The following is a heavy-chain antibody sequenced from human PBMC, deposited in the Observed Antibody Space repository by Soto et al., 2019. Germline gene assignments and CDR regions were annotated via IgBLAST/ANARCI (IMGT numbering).Heavy chain of an antibody. CDR1: GFTFSSYG. J-gene: IGHJ4*02. Sequence: VQLVESGGGVVQPGRSLRLSCAASGFTFSSYGMHWVRQAPGKGLEWVAVIWYDGSNKYYADSVKGRFTISRDNSKNTLYLQMNSLRAEDTAVYYCASVDTAMAEFDYWGQGTLVTVSS. CDR2: IWYDGSNK. D-gene: IGHD5-18*01. CDR3: ASVDTAMAEFDY. V-gene: IGHV3-33*01.